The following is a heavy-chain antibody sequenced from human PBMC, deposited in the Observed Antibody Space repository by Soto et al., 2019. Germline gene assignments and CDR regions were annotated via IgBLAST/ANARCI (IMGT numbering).Heavy chain of an antibody. D-gene: IGHD6-13*01. CDR2: MNPNTGGS. J-gene: IGHJ4*02. Sequence: QVQLVHSGAEVKKPGASVKVSCKASGYTFTSNDINWVRQASGQGLGWMGWMNPNTGGSGYAQDFQGRITMTRDTATSTAYMELTSLRSDDTAVYYCARGGPAAGYDLWGQGTLVTVSS. CDR3: ARGGPAAGYDL. CDR1: GYTFTSND. V-gene: IGHV1-8*01.